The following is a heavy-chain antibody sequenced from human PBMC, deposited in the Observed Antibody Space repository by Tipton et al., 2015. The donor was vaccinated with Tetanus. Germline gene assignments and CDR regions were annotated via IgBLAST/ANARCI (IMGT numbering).Heavy chain of an antibody. V-gene: IGHV4-61*08. CDR1: GGSLRSGDHY. D-gene: IGHD2-2*01. J-gene: IGHJ3*01. Sequence: TLSLTCSVSGGSLRSGDHYWSWIRQPPGKGLEWLAYISSSGSNNSNYSLKSRITMSRDTSKNQFSLKLASVTAADTAVYYCARRSYCSSSRCFDAFDLWGQGTMVTVSS. CDR2: ISSSGSN. CDR3: ARRSYCSSSRCFDAFDL.